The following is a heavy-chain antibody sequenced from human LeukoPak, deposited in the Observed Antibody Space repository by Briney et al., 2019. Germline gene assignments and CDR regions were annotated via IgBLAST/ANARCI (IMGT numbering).Heavy chain of an antibody. CDR2: IYHSGST. CDR1: GYSISSGYY. Sequence: PPETLSLTCTVSGYSISSGYYWGWIRQPPGKGLEWIGSIYHSGSTYYNPSLKSRVTISVDTSKNQFSLKLSSVTAADTAVYYCAREYQLPHDAFDIWGQGTMVTVSS. J-gene: IGHJ3*02. V-gene: IGHV4-38-2*02. CDR3: AREYQLPHDAFDI. D-gene: IGHD2-2*01.